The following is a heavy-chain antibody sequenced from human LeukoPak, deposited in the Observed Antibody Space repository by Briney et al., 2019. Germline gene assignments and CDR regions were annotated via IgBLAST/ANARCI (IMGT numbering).Heavy chain of an antibody. CDR2: INHSGST. J-gene: IGHJ4*02. Sequence: SETLSLTCAVYGRSFSGYYWSWIRQPPGKGLEWIGEINHSGSTNYNPSLKSRVTISVDTSKNQFSLKLSSVTAADTAVYYCARTGWLQLTFNYWGQGTLVTVSS. CDR3: ARTGWLQLTFNY. CDR1: GRSFSGYY. D-gene: IGHD5-24*01. V-gene: IGHV4-34*01.